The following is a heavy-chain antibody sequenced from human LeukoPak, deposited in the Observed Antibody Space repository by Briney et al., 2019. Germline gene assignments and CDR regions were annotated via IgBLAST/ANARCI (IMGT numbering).Heavy chain of an antibody. CDR3: ARDSLGTSSGWFDP. D-gene: IGHD6-19*01. CDR1: GFTFSNYG. CDR2: IWYDGTNK. V-gene: IGHV3-33*01. J-gene: IGHJ5*02. Sequence: GRSLRLSCAASGFTFSNYGMHWVRQAPGKGLEWVAVIWYDGTNKCYADSVKGRFTISRDNSKNALYLQMNSLRAEDTAVYYCARDSLGTSSGWFDPWGQGTLATVSS.